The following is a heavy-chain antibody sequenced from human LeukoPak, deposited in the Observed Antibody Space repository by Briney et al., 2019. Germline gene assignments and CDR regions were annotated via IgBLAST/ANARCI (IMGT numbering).Heavy chain of an antibody. CDR3: ERSAIAAAGTDNFDY. J-gene: IGHJ4*02. D-gene: IGHD6-13*01. CDR2: INHSGST. CDR1: GGSFSGYY. Sequence: SETLSLTCAVYGGSFSGYYWSWIRQPPGKGLEWIGEINHSGSTNYNPSLKSRVTISVDTSKNQFSLKLSSVTAADTAVYYCERSAIAAAGTDNFDYWGQGTLVTVSS. V-gene: IGHV4-34*01.